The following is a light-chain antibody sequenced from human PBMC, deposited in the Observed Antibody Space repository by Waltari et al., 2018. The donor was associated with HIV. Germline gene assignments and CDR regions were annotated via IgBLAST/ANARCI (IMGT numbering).Light chain of an antibody. CDR3: QQYNSYWT. Sequence: DIQMTQSPSTLSASVGDRATITCRASQSVSSWLAWYQQKPGKAPKLLIYKASTLESGVPSRCSGSGSGTEFTLTISSLQPDDFATYYCQQYNSYWTFGQGTKVEIK. CDR1: QSVSSW. CDR2: KAS. V-gene: IGKV1-5*03. J-gene: IGKJ1*01.